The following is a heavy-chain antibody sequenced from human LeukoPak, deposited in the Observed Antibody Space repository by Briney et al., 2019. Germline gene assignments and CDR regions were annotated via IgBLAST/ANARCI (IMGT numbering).Heavy chain of an antibody. J-gene: IGHJ4*02. CDR2: ISYDGSNK. Sequence: GRSLRLSCAASGFTFSSYAMHWVRQAPGKGLEWVAVISYDGSNKYYADSVKGRFTISRDNSKNTLYLQMNSLRAEDTAVYYCAKDGTDTDMVYYFDYWGQGTLVTVSS. CDR3: AKDGTDTDMVYYFDY. V-gene: IGHV3-30*04. D-gene: IGHD5-18*01. CDR1: GFTFSSYA.